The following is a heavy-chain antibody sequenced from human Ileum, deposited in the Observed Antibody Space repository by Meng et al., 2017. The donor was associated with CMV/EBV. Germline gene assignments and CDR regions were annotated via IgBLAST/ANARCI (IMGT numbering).Heavy chain of an antibody. CDR1: CFSFSTYV. V-gene: IGHV3-30*18. Sequence: LSCAASCFSFSTYVMFWVRQGPGKGLEWVAVISYNGSKTYYADSVKGRFTISRDNSKNTLYLQMNSLRAEDTAIYYCAKDYTAWSLDYWGQGTLVTVSS. CDR2: ISYNGSKT. J-gene: IGHJ4*02. D-gene: IGHD2-21*02. CDR3: AKDYTAWSLDY.